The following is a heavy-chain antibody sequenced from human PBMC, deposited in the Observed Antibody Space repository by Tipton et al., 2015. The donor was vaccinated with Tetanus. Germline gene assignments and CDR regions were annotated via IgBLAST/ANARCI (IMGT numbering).Heavy chain of an antibody. Sequence: QLVQSGAEVKQPGESLKISCKGSGYMFSSHWIGWVRQVPGKGLEWLGTIYPGDSYSTYSPSFEGQVTISVDRSIDTAYLQWSSLKASDAAIYFCARPLTSVAFGGFAFDVWGQGTLVTVSS. CDR1: GYMFSSHW. CDR2: IYPGDSYS. J-gene: IGHJ3*01. V-gene: IGHV5-51*01. D-gene: IGHD3-16*01. CDR3: ARPLTSVAFGGFAFDV.